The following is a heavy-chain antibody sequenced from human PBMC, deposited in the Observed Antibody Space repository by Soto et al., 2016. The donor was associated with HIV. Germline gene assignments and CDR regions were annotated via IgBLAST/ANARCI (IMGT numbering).Heavy chain of an antibody. CDR1: GYTFTNYG. V-gene: IGHV1-18*01. D-gene: IGHD2-15*01. CDR2: ISAYNGNT. CDR3: ARVRRYCSGGSCYSGDWYFDL. J-gene: IGHJ2*01. Sequence: QVQLVQSGAEVKKPGASVKVSCKASGYTFTNYGITWVRQAPGQGLEWMGWISAYNGNTNYAQKVQGRVTMTTDTSTSTAYMELRSLRSDDTAVYYCARVRRYCSGGSCYSGDWYFDLWGRGTLVTVSS.